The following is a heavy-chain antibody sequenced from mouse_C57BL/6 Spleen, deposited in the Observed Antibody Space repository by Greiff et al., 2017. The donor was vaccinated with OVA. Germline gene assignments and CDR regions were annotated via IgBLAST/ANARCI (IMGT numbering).Heavy chain of an antibody. Sequence: DVMLVESGGGLVKPGGSLKLSCAASGFTFSDYGMHWVRQAPEKGLEWVAYISSGSSTLYYADTVKGRFTISRDNAKNTLFLQMTSRRSEDTAMYYCARGDSSGLDYWGQGTTLTVSS. V-gene: IGHV5-17*01. CDR3: ARGDSSGLDY. D-gene: IGHD3-2*02. CDR1: GFTFSDYG. J-gene: IGHJ2*01. CDR2: ISSGSSTL.